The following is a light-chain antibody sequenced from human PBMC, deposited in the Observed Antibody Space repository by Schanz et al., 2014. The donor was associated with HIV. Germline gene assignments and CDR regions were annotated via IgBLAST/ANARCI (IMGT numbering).Light chain of an antibody. Sequence: QSALTQPPSVSGSPGQSVTISCTGTSSDVGGYNYVSWYQQHPGKAPKIMIYEVSKRPSGVPDRFSGSKSGNTASLTVSGLQAEDEADYYCSSYAGSNNFWVFGGGTKLTVL. V-gene: IGLV2-8*01. CDR1: SSDVGGYNY. CDR3: SSYAGSNNFWV. CDR2: EVS. J-gene: IGLJ3*02.